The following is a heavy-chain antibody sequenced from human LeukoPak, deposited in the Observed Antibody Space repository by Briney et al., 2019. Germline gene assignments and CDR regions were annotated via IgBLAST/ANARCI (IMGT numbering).Heavy chain of an antibody. CDR3: ARRNYYDSSGYDRSDAFDS. Sequence: GESLKISCKGSGYSFTSYWIGWVRQLPGKGLEWMGIIYPGDSDTRYSPSFQGQVTISADKSISTAYLQWSSLKASDTAMYYCARRNYYDSSGYDRSDAFDSWGQGTMVTVSS. V-gene: IGHV5-51*01. CDR2: IYPGDSDT. J-gene: IGHJ3*02. CDR1: GYSFTSYW. D-gene: IGHD3-22*01.